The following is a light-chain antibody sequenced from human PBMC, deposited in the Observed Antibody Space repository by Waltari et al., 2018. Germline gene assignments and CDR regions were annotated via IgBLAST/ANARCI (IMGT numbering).Light chain of an antibody. CDR2: DDT. CDR1: DLRAQT. CDR3: QVWDGDADHPV. V-gene: IGLV3-21*03. J-gene: IGLJ2*01. Sequence: YELTQPPSVSVAPAKTAKISCGGHDLRAQTVHWYQQKPGQAPVLVICDDTLRPSGIPKRISGSDTATLTIARVEAGDEAVYYCQVWDGDADHPVFGGGTKLTVL.